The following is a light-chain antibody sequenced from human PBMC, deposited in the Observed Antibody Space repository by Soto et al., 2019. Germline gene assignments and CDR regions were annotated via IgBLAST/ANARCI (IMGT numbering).Light chain of an antibody. CDR3: HQYNSSSPT. Sequence: DIQMTQSPSTLTASVGDRVTITCRASQSISRWVAWYQQKPGKAPNLLIYKASSLERGVPSRFSGSGSGTEFTLTISSLQPDDFATYYCHQYNSSSPTFGQGTYLE. CDR1: QSISRW. J-gene: IGKJ2*01. V-gene: IGKV1-5*03. CDR2: KAS.